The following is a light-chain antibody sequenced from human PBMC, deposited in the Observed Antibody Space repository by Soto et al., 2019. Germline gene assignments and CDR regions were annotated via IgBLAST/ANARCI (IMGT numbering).Light chain of an antibody. CDR3: CSFAGSYTYV. CDR1: SSDVGRYDY. CDR2: DVS. V-gene: IGLV2-11*01. J-gene: IGLJ1*01. Sequence: QSALTQPRAVSGSPGQSVTISCTGTSSDVGRYDYVSWYQQHPGKAPNLIIYDVSERPSGVPDRFSGPKFGNTASLTISGLQAEDEADYSCCSFAGSYTYVFGTGTKV.